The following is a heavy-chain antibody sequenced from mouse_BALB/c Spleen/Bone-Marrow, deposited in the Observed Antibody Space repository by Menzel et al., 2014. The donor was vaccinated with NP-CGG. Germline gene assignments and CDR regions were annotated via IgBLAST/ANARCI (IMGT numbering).Heavy chain of an antibody. CDR2: IRLESNNYAT. J-gene: IGHJ3*01. Sequence: QPGGGLVQPGGSMKLSCFASGFTFSNYWMNWVRQSPEKGLEWVAEIRLESNNYATHYAESVKGRFTISRDDSKSSVYLQMNNLGAEDTGIYFCITGFAYWGQGTLVTVSA. CDR1: GFTFSNYW. V-gene: IGHV6-6*02. CDR3: ITGFAY.